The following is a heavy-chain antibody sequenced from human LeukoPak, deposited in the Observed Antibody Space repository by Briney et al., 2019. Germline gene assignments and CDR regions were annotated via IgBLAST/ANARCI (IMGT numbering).Heavy chain of an antibody. Sequence: GGSLRLSCAASRFTFNTYNMNWVRQAPGKGLEWVSYISSTSSTIFYADSVKGRFTISRDNAKNSLYLQMNSLTDEDTAVYYCARDSELPYFDYWGQGTLVTVSS. CDR3: ARDSELPYFDY. CDR1: RFTFNTYN. V-gene: IGHV3-48*02. J-gene: IGHJ4*02. CDR2: ISSTSSTI. D-gene: IGHD1-26*01.